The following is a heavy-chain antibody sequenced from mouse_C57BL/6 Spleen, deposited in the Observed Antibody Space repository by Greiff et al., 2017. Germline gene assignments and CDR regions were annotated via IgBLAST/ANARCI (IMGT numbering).Heavy chain of an antibody. J-gene: IGHJ1*03. V-gene: IGHV1-72*01. CDR3: ARSYYGSSYWYCDV. Sequence: VQLQQPGAELVKPGASVKLSCKASGYTFTSYWMHWVKQRPGRGLEWIGRIDPDSGGTKYNEKFKSKATLTVDKPSSTAYMQVSSLTSEDSAVDYCARSYYGSSYWYCDVWGTGTTVTVSS. CDR1: GYTFTSYW. CDR2: IDPDSGGT. D-gene: IGHD1-1*01.